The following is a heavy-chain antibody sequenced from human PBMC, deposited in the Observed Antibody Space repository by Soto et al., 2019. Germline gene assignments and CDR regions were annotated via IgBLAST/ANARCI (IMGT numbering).Heavy chain of an antibody. CDR2: ISYDGSNK. D-gene: IGHD4-4*01. CDR1: GFTFSSYA. Sequence: GESLKISCAASGFTFSSYAMHWVRQAPGKGLEWVAVISYDGSNKYYADSVKGRFIISRDNSKNTLYLQMNSLRAEDTAVYYCARDLVSNYYYYYGMDAWCQGTTVTGSS. J-gene: IGHJ6*02. V-gene: IGHV3-30*04. CDR3: ARDLVSNYYYYYGMDA.